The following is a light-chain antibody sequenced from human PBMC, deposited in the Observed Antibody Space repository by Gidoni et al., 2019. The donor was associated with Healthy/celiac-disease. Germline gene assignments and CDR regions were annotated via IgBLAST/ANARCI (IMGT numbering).Light chain of an antibody. V-gene: IGKV1-27*01. CDR2: AAS. CDR1: QGIAIY. J-gene: IGKJ1*01. Sequence: DIPMTQSTSSLSASVVDRVNITCRASQGIAIYVAWYQQNTGKVPQLLIYAASTLQSGVPSRFGGSGSGTDFTLTISSAQCEDVATYYCQKYNSTALTFGRGTKVEIK. CDR3: QKYNSTALT.